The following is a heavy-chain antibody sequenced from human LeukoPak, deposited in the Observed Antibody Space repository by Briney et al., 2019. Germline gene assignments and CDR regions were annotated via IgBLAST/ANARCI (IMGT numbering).Heavy chain of an antibody. Sequence: LSLTCTVSGGSISSYYWSWVRQAPGKGLEWVAVIWYDGSNKYYADSVKGRFTISRDNSKNTLYLQMNSLRAEDTAVYYCARVQNWNLVGLDYWGQGTLVNVSS. J-gene: IGHJ4*02. CDR3: ARVQNWNLVGLDY. V-gene: IGHV3-33*08. D-gene: IGHD1-7*01. CDR1: GGSISSYY. CDR2: IWYDGSNK.